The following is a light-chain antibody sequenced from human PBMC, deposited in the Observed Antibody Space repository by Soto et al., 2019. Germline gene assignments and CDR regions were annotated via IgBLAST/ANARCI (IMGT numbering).Light chain of an antibody. CDR3: YQYDNWPPFT. J-gene: IGKJ3*01. CDR2: GAT. Sequence: EIVMTQSPGTLSVSPGERATLSCRASQSVNDNLAWFQQKPGQAPRLLIFGATIRATGTPARFSGSGFGTEFTLTISSLQSEDFELYYCYQYDNWPPFTFGPGTKVDIK. V-gene: IGKV3-15*01. CDR1: QSVNDN.